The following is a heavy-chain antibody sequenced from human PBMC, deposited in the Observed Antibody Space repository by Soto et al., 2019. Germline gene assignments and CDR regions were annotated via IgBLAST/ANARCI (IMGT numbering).Heavy chain of an antibody. CDR2: INTGNGNT. CDR3: ARIITMIRGLIYCGMDV. CDR1: GYIFTNYV. V-gene: IGHV1-3*04. J-gene: IGHJ6*02. D-gene: IGHD3-10*01. Sequence: ASGKVSCKASGYIFTNYVIHWVRQAPGQRLECMGWINTGNGNTQYSQKFQGRVTITRATSPSTAYIELSSLTSEDTAVYYCARIITMIRGLIYCGMDVPGPGTTVTLSS.